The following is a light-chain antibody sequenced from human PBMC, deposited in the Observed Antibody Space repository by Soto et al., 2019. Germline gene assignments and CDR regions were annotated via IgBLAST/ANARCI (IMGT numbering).Light chain of an antibody. CDR1: QGISSY. Sequence: IRMTPSPSSLSASSGDRVTITCRASQGISSYLAWYQQKPGKAPKLLIYAASTLQSGVPSRFSGSGSGTDFTLTISCLQSEDFATYYCQQYYSYRWTFGQGTKVDIK. CDR2: AAS. CDR3: QQYYSYRWT. J-gene: IGKJ1*01. V-gene: IGKV1-8*01.